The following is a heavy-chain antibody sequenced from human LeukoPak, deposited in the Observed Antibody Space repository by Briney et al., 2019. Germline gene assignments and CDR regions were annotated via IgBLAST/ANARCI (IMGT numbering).Heavy chain of an antibody. CDR2: ISTSSSYI. V-gene: IGHV3-21*06. Sequence: GGSLRLSCAASGFTFSSYSMNWVRQAPGKGLEWVSSISTSSSYIHYADSVKGRFTISRDNAKNSLYLEMNSLRAEDTAVYYCARVRLSSRFYDAFDIWGQRTMVTVSS. D-gene: IGHD3-16*02. CDR1: GFTFSSYS. J-gene: IGHJ3*02. CDR3: ARVRLSSRFYDAFDI.